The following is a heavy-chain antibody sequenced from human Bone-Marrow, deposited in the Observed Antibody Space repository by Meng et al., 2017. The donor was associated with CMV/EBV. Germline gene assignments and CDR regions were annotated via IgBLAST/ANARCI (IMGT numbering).Heavy chain of an antibody. J-gene: IGHJ4*02. Sequence: SETPSLTCTISGGSISSSSYYWGWIRQPPGKGLEWIGSIYYSGSTYYNPSLKSRVTISVDTSKNQFSLKLSSVTAADTAVYYCARAGPRFWSGYSYFDYWGQGTLVTVSS. CDR3: ARAGPRFWSGYSYFDY. CDR2: IYYSGST. D-gene: IGHD3-3*01. CDR1: GGSISSSSYY. V-gene: IGHV4-39*01.